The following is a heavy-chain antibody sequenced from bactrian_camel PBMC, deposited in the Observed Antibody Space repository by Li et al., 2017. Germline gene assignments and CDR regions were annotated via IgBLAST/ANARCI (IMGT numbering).Heavy chain of an antibody. J-gene: IGHJ4*01. CDR1: GYNFSKCE. Sequence: HVQLVESGGGSVQSGGSLKLSCVASGYNFSKCEMGWYRQAPGGERDMVSTISARGIIKYDNSAKGRFTISRNMPKNSEHTLYLQMANLRSDDTAMYYCAASCTQYVSFWGAGTQVTV. CDR2: ISARGII. V-gene: IGHV3S53*01. D-gene: IGHD6*01. CDR3: AASCTQYVSF.